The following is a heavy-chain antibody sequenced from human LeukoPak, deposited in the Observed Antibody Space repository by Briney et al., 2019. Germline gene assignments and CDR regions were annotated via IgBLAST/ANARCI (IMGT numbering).Heavy chain of an antibody. J-gene: IGHJ5*02. CDR3: ARQYYYGSGSYYNGVPYPFDP. CDR1: GYTFTSYG. D-gene: IGHD3-10*01. CDR2: ISAYNGNT. V-gene: IGHV1-18*04. Sequence: ASVKVSCMASGYTFTSYGISWVRQAPGQGLEWMGWISAYNGNTNYAQKRQGRVTMTTDTPTSTAYLELRSLRSDGPAVYYCARQYYYGSGSYYNGVPYPFDPWGQGTLVTVSS.